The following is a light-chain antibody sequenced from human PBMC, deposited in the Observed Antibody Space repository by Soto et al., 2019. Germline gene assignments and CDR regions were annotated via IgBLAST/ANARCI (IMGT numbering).Light chain of an antibody. CDR1: QTIRNN. J-gene: IGKJ4*01. CDR2: VAS. V-gene: IGKV3-15*01. Sequence: EIVMTQSPATLSVSPGERATLSCRSSQTIRNNLAWYQQKPGQAPGLLIYVASTRATDIPARFSGSGSGTDFTLTISSLQSEDFAFYYCQQYNSWPLTFGGGTNVEIK. CDR3: QQYNSWPLT.